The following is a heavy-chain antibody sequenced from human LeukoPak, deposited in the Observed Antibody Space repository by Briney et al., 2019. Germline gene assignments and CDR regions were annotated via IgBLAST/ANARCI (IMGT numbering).Heavy chain of an antibody. Sequence: GGSLRLSCAASRFTFSSYAMSWVRQAPGKGLEWVAVISYDGSNKYYADSVKGRFTISRDNSKNTLYLQMNSLRAEDTAVYYCAKSSGIHYGDYPMDYWGQGTLVTVSS. CDR2: ISYDGSNK. CDR1: RFTFSSYA. J-gene: IGHJ4*02. V-gene: IGHV3-30*18. CDR3: AKSSGIHYGDYPMDY. D-gene: IGHD4-17*01.